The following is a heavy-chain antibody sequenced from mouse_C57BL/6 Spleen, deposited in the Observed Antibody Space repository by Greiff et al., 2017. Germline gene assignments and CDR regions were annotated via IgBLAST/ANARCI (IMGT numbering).Heavy chain of an antibody. CDR3: ARTGADYYAMDY. J-gene: IGHJ4*01. CDR1: GYTFTGYW. V-gene: IGHV1-9*01. Sequence: QVQLQQSGAELMKPGASVKLSCKATGYTFTGYWIEWVKQRPGHGLEWIGEILPGSGSTNYNEKFKGKATFTADTSSNTAYMQLNSLTSEDSAVYFCARTGADYYAMDYWGQGTSVTVSA. CDR2: ILPGSGST.